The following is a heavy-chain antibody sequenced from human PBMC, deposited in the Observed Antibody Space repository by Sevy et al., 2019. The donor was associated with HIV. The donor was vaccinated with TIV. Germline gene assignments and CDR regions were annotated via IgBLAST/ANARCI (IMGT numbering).Heavy chain of an antibody. CDR1: GFTFSNHG. V-gene: IGHV3-33*01. CDR3: VRESSHDFWSGYWGYLDY. CDR2: IWYDGSNI. Sequence: GGSLRLSCTASGFTFSNHGMHWVRQAPGKGPEWVAIIWYDGSNIYYAGSAKGRFTISRDNSRNKLYLQMYDLRPEDTAVYYCVRESSHDFWSGYWGYLDYWGQGTLVTVSS. D-gene: IGHD3-3*01. J-gene: IGHJ4*02.